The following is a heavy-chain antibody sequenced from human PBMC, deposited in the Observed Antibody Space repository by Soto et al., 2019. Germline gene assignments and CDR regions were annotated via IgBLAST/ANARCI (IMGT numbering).Heavy chain of an antibody. CDR3: ARTWRKKNWFDP. CDR1: GGTFSSYA. Sequence: SVKVSCKASGGTFSSYAISWVRQAPGQGLEWMGGIIPIFGTANYAQKFQGRVTITADESTSTAYMELRSLRSDDTAVYYCARTWRKKNWFDPWGQGTLVTVSS. CDR2: IIPIFGTA. J-gene: IGHJ5*02. D-gene: IGHD5-12*01. V-gene: IGHV1-69*13.